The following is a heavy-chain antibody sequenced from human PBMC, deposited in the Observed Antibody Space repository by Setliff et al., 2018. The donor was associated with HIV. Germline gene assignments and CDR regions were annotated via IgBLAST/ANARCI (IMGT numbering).Heavy chain of an antibody. D-gene: IGHD6-19*01. Sequence: ASVKVSCKASGYTSTSYGISWVRQAPGQGLEWMGWISGYNGNTKYVQKYQGRATMTTDTSTSKVYMELRTLRSDDTAVYYCARVPYRSAWFSGGHDAFDVWGQGTMVTVSS. CDR3: ARVPYRSAWFSGGHDAFDV. CDR1: GYTSTSYG. J-gene: IGHJ3*01. V-gene: IGHV1-18*01. CDR2: ISGYNGNT.